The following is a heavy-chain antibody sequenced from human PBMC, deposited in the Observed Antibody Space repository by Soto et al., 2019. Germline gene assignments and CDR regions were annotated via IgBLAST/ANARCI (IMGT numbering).Heavy chain of an antibody. Sequence: QVQLVQSGAEVKKPGASVKVSCKASGYTFTSYGISWVRQAPGQGLEWMGWISAYNGNTNYAQKLQGRVTMTTDTSTSTAYMELRILRSDDTAVYYCAREASYYGAAHWFFDLWGRGTLVNVSS. V-gene: IGHV1-18*01. D-gene: IGHD4-17*01. J-gene: IGHJ2*01. CDR1: GYTFTSYG. CDR2: ISAYNGNT. CDR3: AREASYYGAAHWFFDL.